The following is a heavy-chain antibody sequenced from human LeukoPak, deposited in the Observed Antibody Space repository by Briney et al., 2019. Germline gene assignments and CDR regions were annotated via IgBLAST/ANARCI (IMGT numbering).Heavy chain of an antibody. D-gene: IGHD3-3*01. CDR2: KEKDGRTE. CDR3: AKVRSVFGANCFDY. CDR1: GFTFSMSA. Sequence: GGSLRLSCVGSGFTFSMSAMHWVRQAPGKGLEWVASKEKDGRTEYNADSVKGRFTISRDNSANTLYLELDSLTVEDTAVYYCAKVRSVFGANCFDYWGQGTLVTVSS. V-gene: IGHV3-30*02. J-gene: IGHJ4*02.